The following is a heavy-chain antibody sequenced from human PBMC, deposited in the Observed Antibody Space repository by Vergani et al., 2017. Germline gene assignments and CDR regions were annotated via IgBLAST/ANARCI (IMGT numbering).Heavy chain of an antibody. V-gene: IGHV4-34*01. CDR3: ARAGLPFYAFYMDV. Sequence: QVQLQQWGVGLLKPSETLSLTCAVYGGSFSGYYWSWIRQPPGKGLEWIGYIYHTGTTYYNPSLRGRINISVDTSKNQLSLKLTSVTAADTAVYFCARAGLPFYAFYMDVWGKGITVTVSS. D-gene: IGHD2/OR15-2a*01. CDR2: IYHTGTT. J-gene: IGHJ6*03. CDR1: GGSFSGYY.